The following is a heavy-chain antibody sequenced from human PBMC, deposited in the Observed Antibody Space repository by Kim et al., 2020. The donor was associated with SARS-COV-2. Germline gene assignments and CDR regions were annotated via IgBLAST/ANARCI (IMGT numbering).Heavy chain of an antibody. D-gene: IGHD6-13*01. V-gene: IGHV1-3*01. CDR2: INAGNGNT. CDR1: GYTFTSYA. CDR3: ARDQAAGQMRWFDP. J-gene: IGHJ5*02. Sequence: ASVKVSCKASGYTFTSYAMHWVRQAPGQRLEWMGWINAGNGNTKYSQKFQGRVTITRDTSASTAYMELSSLRSEDTAVYYCARDQAAGQMRWFDPWGQGTLVTVSS.